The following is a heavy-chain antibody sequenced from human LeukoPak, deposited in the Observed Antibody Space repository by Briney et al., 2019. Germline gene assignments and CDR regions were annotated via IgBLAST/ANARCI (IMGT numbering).Heavy chain of an antibody. D-gene: IGHD6-13*01. Sequence: SETLSLTCTVSGGSTSSGSYYWSWIRQPAGKGLEWIGRIYTSGSTNYNPSLKSRVTISVDTSKNQFSLKLSSVTAADTAVYYCAGLMYSSSWVDYWGQGTLVTVSS. J-gene: IGHJ4*02. CDR3: AGLMYSSSWVDY. CDR1: GGSTSSGSYY. V-gene: IGHV4-61*02. CDR2: IYTSGST.